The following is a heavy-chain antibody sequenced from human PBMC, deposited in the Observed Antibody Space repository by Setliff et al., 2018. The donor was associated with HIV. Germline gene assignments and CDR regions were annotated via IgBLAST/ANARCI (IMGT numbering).Heavy chain of an antibody. Sequence: SETLSLTCTVSRGSIRSGTYYWGWIRQPPGKGLEWIGNMYYTGNTYYNPSLKSRVTISVDTSKNQFSLKLSSVTAADTAVYYCARPSAGGGYNYWYFDLWGRGTLVTVTS. J-gene: IGHJ2*01. D-gene: IGHD5-12*01. V-gene: IGHV4-39*01. CDR1: RGSIRSGTYY. CDR2: MYYTGNT. CDR3: ARPSAGGGYNYWYFDL.